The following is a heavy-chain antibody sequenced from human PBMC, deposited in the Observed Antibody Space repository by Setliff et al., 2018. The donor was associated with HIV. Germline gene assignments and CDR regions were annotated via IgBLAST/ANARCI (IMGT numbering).Heavy chain of an antibody. D-gene: IGHD3-9*01. J-gene: IGHJ5*02. CDR2: IYYSGST. V-gene: IGHV4-59*08. Sequence: NPSETLSLTCTVSGGSISSYYWSWIRQPPGKGLEWIGYIYYSGSTNYNPSLKSRVTILVDSSRNQFSLRLSSVTAADTAVYYCARHRYYDILFDPWGQGTLVTVSS. CDR3: ARHRYYDILFDP. CDR1: GGSISSYY.